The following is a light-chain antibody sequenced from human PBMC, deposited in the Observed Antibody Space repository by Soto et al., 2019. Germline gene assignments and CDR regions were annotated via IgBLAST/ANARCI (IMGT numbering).Light chain of an antibody. CDR1: QGISNL. CDR2: TAS. Sequence: DIQLTQSPSFLSASIGDKVTITCRASQGISNLLAWYQQKPGEAPKLMVHTASTLQSGVPSRFSGSGSGTEFSFTISGLQPEDSATYYCQQRRNRPITFGQGTRLEIK. V-gene: IGKV1-9*01. CDR3: QQRRNRPIT. J-gene: IGKJ5*01.